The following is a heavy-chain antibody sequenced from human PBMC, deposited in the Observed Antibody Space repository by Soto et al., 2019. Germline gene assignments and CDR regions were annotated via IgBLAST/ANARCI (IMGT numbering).Heavy chain of an antibody. D-gene: IGHD3-9*01. V-gene: IGHV4-30-4*01. CDR1: GGSISNRDYY. Sequence: PSETLSLTCTVSGGSISNRDYYWSWIRQPPGQGLEWIGYIYYSGSTYYNPSLKSRVTISVDTSKNQFSLKLSSVTAADTAVYYCARARKYYDILTGYSNYYGMDVWGQGTTVTVSS. J-gene: IGHJ6*02. CDR2: IYYSGST. CDR3: ARARKYYDILTGYSNYYGMDV.